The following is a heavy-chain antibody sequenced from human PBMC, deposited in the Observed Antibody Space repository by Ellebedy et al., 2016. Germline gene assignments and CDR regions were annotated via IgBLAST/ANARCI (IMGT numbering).Heavy chain of an antibody. D-gene: IGHD7-27*01. CDR1: GFTFSNFG. Sequence: GGSLRLSXAASGFTFSNFGLHWVRQAPGKGLGWVAAISYDGSDEDYADSVKGRFTISRDNSMNTLYVQMNSLRDEDTAVYYCAKGRGKLGMIDYWGQGTLVTVSS. CDR3: AKGRGKLGMIDY. CDR2: ISYDGSDE. J-gene: IGHJ4*02. V-gene: IGHV3-30*18.